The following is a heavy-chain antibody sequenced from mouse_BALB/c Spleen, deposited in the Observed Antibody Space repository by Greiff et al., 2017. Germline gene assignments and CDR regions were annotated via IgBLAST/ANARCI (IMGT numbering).Heavy chain of an antibody. CDR1: GFTFSSYA. V-gene: IGHV5-9-4*01. J-gene: IGHJ4*01. CDR2: ISSGGSDT. CDR3: ARSITTVVSNAMDY. Sequence: DVKLVESGGGLVKPGGSLKLSCAASGFTFSSYAMSWVRQTPEKRLEWVAEISSGGSDTYYPDTVTGRYTISRDNAKNTLYLEMSSLRSEDTAMYYCARSITTVVSNAMDYWGQGTSVTVSS. D-gene: IGHD1-1*01.